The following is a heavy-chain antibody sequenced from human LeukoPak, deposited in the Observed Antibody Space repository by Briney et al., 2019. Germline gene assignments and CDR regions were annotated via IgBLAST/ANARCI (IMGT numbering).Heavy chain of an antibody. CDR2: IKQDGSEK. Sequence: PGGSLRLSCAASGFTFSTYWMNWVRQAPGKGLEWVANIKQDGSEKYYLDSVKGRFTISRDNAKNSLYLQMNSPRAEDTAVYYCATRVFNNYDSSGYYYVGYDAFNIWGQGTLVTVSS. CDR1: GFTFSTYW. V-gene: IGHV3-7*01. D-gene: IGHD3-22*01. CDR3: ATRVFNNYDSSGYYYVGYDAFNI. J-gene: IGHJ3*02.